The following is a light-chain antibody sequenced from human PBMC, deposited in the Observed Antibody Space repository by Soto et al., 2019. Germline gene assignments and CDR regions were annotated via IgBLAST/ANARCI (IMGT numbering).Light chain of an antibody. CDR1: QSVDSKD. CDR2: GAS. V-gene: IGKV3-20*01. CDR3: QQYGYSSWT. J-gene: IGKJ1*01. Sequence: IVLTQSPGTLSLSPGERATLSCRASQSVDSKDLAWYQQKPGQAPRILIFGASNRATGIPDRFSGSGSGTDFTLTISRLEPGDFAVYYCQQYGYSSWTFGQGTKVDIK.